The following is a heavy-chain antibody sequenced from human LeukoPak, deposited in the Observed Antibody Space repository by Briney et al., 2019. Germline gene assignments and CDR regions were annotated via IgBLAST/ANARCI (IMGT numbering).Heavy chain of an antibody. CDR2: ISNGSYYI. CDR1: GFTFSGYD. J-gene: IGHJ6*03. V-gene: IGHV3-21*01. CDR3: ASRAAVGAGYYMDV. D-gene: IGHD6-13*01. Sequence: PGGSLRLSCAASGFTFSGYDMTWVRQAPGKGLEWVSSISNGSYYIYYADSEKGRFTISRDHANNSLYLQMNNLRAEDTAVYYCASRAAVGAGYYMDVWGKGTAVTVSS.